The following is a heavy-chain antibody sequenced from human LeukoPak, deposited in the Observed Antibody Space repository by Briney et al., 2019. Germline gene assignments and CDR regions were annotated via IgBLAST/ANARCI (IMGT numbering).Heavy chain of an antibody. CDR3: ARGSGSHDY. V-gene: IGHV4-39*07. J-gene: IGHJ4*02. D-gene: IGHD1-26*01. CDR2: INHSGST. Sequence: TASETLSLTCTVSGGSISSGDYYWSWIRQPPGKGLEWIGEINHSGSTNYNPSLKSRVTISVDTSKNQFSLKLSSVTAADTAVYYCARGSGSHDYWGQGTLVTVSS. CDR1: GGSISSGDYY.